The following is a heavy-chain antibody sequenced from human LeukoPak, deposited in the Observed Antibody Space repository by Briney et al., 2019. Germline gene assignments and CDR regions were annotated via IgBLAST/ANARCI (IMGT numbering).Heavy chain of an antibody. CDR2: INPNSGGT. D-gene: IGHD2-15*01. CDR1: GYTFTGYY. J-gene: IGHJ6*02. CDR3: AREVVVAATFYYYGMDV. Sequence: GASVKVSCKASGYTFTGYYMHWVRQAPGQGLEWMGWINPNSGGTNYAQKFQGRVTMTRDTSISTAYMELSRLRSDDTAVYYCAREVVVAATFYYYGMDVWGQGTTVTVSS. V-gene: IGHV1-2*02.